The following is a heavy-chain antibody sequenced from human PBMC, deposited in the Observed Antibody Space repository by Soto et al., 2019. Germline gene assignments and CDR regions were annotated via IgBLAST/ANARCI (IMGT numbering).Heavy chain of an antibody. CDR1: GASLSRYY. CDR3: VRDGTKNLRDRFEP. D-gene: IGHD1-26*01. Sequence: SETMSLTCNISGASLSRYYWSWIRQPPGKGLEWIGRIYATGDTDYNPSLKSRISMSVDMSKKQFSLTLRSVTAADTAIYYCVRDGTKNLRDRFEPWGRGILVTVSS. J-gene: IGHJ5*02. V-gene: IGHV4-4*07. CDR2: IYATGDT.